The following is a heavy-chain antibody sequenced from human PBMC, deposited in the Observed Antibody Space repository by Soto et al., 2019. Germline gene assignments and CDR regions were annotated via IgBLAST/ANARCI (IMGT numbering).Heavy chain of an antibody. CDR3: ARRVHDAFDI. CDR2: INHSGST. CDR1: GGSFSGYY. Sequence: LSLTCAVYGGSFSGYYWSWIRQPPGKGLEWIGEINHSGSTNYNPSLKSRVTISVDTSKNQFSLKLSSVTAADTAVYYCARRVHDAFDIWGQGTMVTVSS. J-gene: IGHJ3*02. V-gene: IGHV4-34*01.